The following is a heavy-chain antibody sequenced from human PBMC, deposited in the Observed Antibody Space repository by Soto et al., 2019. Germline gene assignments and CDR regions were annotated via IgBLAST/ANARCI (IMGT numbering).Heavy chain of an antibody. V-gene: IGHV2-5*02. CDR1: GVSLTTSGVG. Sequence: SGPTLVNPTQTLTLTCTLSGVSLTTSGVGVGWIRQPPGKALEWLALIYWDDDKRYSPSLKSRLAIPRDTSKNQVVLTMTNMAPVDTAIYYCAHRQRTGVVGDPFDHWGQGSLVTVSS. CDR3: AHRQRTGVVGDPFDH. CDR2: IYWDDDK. D-gene: IGHD2-21*01. J-gene: IGHJ4*02.